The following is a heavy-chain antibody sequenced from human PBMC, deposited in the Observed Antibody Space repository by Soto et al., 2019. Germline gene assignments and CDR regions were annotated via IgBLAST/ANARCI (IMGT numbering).Heavy chain of an antibody. Sequence: PSETLSLTCAVSGGSISSSNWWSWVRQPPGKGLQWMGEIYHSGSTNYIPSLKSRVTISVDKSRNQFSLKLSSVTAADTAVYYCARRWGEGRVDYWGQGTLVTVSS. V-gene: IGHV4-4*02. D-gene: IGHD3-10*01. CDR2: IYHSGST. CDR1: GGSISSSNW. CDR3: ARRWGEGRVDY. J-gene: IGHJ4*02.